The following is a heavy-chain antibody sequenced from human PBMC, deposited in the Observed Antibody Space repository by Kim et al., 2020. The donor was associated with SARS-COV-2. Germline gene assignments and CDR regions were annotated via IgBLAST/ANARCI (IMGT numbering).Heavy chain of an antibody. D-gene: IGHD4-17*01. Sequence: SETLSLTCTVSGGSISSSSYYWSWIRQPAGKGLEWIGRIYTSGSTNYNPSLKSRVTISVDTSKNQFSLKLSSVTAADTAVYYCARSFNGLYGDYALYYFDYWGQGTLVTVSS. J-gene: IGHJ4*02. V-gene: IGHV4-61*02. CDR2: IYTSGST. CDR3: ARSFNGLYGDYALYYFDY. CDR1: GGSISSSSYY.